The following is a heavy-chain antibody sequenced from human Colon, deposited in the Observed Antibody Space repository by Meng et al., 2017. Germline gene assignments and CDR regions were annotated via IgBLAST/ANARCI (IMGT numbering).Heavy chain of an antibody. J-gene: IGHJ5*02. CDR1: GGSISSGDYY. CDR3: ARDRKHYGERGWFDP. V-gene: IGHV4-30-4*01. CDR2: IYYSGST. Sequence: QVQLPESGPGLVQPSQTLSLTCTVSGGSISSGDYYWSWIRQPSGKGLEWIGYIYYSGSTYSNASLKSRVTISIDRSKNQFSLKLSSVTAADTAVYYCARDRKHYGERGWFDPWGQGTLVTVSS. D-gene: IGHD4-17*01.